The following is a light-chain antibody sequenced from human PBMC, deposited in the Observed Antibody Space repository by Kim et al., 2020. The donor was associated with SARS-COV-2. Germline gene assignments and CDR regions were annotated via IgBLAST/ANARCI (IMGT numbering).Light chain of an antibody. Sequence: EIVLTQLPATLSLSPGERATLSCRAYQSISNYLAWYQQKPGQAPRLLIYDATDRATGIPARFSGSGSGTDFTLTISSLEPEDFAVYYCQQRFNWPLTFGGGTKVEIK. CDR1: QSISNY. J-gene: IGKJ4*01. CDR2: DAT. V-gene: IGKV3-11*01. CDR3: QQRFNWPLT.